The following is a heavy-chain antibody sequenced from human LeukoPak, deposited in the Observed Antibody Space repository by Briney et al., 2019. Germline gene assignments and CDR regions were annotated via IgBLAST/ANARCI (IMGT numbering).Heavy chain of an antibody. CDR2: INHSGST. D-gene: IGHD3-10*01. Sequence: SETLSLTCAVYGGSFSGYYRSWIRQPPGKGLEWIGEINHSGSTNYNPSLKSRVTISVDTSKNQFSLKLSSVTAADTAVYYCARHSGPYYYYMDVWGKGTTVTISS. CDR3: ARHSGPYYYYMDV. V-gene: IGHV4-34*01. CDR1: GGSFSGYY. J-gene: IGHJ6*03.